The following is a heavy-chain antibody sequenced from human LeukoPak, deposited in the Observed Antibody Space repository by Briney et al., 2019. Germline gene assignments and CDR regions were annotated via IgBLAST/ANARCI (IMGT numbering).Heavy chain of an antibody. J-gene: IGHJ6*02. CDR2: INPSGGST. D-gene: IGHD2-21*02. CDR3: ASGSVVVTATGPEYYGMDV. CDR1: GYTFTSYY. Sequence: ASVKVSCKASGYTFTSYYMHWVRQAPGQGLEWMGIINPSGGSTSYAQKFQGRVTMTRDTSTSTVYMELSSLRSEDTAVYYCASGSVVVTATGPEYYGMDVWGQGTTVTVSS. V-gene: IGHV1-46*01.